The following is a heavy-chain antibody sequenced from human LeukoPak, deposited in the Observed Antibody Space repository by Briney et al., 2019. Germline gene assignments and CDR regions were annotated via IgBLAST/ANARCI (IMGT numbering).Heavy chain of an antibody. CDR2: ISGSGGST. CDR3: AKTAVAGHVAGYFDY. D-gene: IGHD6-19*01. J-gene: IGHJ4*02. V-gene: IGHV3-23*01. CDR1: GFTFSSYA. Sequence: PGGSLRLSCAASGFTFSSYAMSWVRQAPGKGLEWVSAISGSGGSTYYADSVKGRFTIARDNSKNTLYLQMNSLRGEDTAVYYCAKTAVAGHVAGYFDYWGQGTLVTVSS.